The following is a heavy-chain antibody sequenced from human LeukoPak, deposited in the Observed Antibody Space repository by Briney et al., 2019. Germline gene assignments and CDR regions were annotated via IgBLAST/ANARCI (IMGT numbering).Heavy chain of an antibody. CDR2: ISSSYNYI. D-gene: IGHD3-16*02. V-gene: IGHV3-21*01. CDR3: ARDLGVIVHPSDY. CDR1: GFTVSSYS. J-gene: IGHJ4*02. Sequence: TGGSLRLSCAASGFTVSSYSMNWVRQAPGKGLEWVSSISSSYNYIYYADSVKGRFTISRDNAKNSLYLQMNSLRAEDTAVYYCARDLGVIVHPSDYWGQGTLVTVSS.